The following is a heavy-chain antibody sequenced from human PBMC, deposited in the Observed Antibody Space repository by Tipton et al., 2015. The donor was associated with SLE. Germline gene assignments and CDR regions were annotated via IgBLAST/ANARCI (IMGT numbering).Heavy chain of an antibody. D-gene: IGHD5-12*01. CDR1: GGSISTYY. CDR2: IYSSVGT. CDR3: ARHPPRQSSGYAFDY. V-gene: IGHV4-4*09. Sequence: TLSLTCTVSGGSISTYYWTWIRQPPGKGLEWIGYIYSSVGTSYNPSLSSRVTISLDASKNQFSLRLNSVTATDTAVYYCARHPPRQSSGYAFDYWGQGTLVTVSS. J-gene: IGHJ4*02.